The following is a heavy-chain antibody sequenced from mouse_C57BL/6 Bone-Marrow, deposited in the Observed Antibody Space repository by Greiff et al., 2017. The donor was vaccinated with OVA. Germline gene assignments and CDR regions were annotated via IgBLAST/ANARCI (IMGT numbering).Heavy chain of an antibody. J-gene: IGHJ1*03. CDR2: FTMYSDAT. CDR1: YFAFMASA. D-gene: IGHD1-1*01. CDR3: ARTYYYGNWYFDV. V-gene: IGHV1-49*01. Sequence: LMESGAELVRPGSSVKLSCTDSYFAFMASAMHWVKQRPGHGLEWIGSFTMYSDATEYSENFKGKATLTANTSSSTAYMELSSLTSEDSAVYYCARTYYYGNWYFDVWGTGTTVTVSS.